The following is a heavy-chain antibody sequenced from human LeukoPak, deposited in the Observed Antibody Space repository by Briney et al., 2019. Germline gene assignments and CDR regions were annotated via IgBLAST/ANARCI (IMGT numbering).Heavy chain of an antibody. J-gene: IGHJ4*02. V-gene: IGHV3-48*02. D-gene: IGHD2-15*01. CDR1: GSTFNSYS. Sequence: GGSLRLSCAASGSTFNSYSMNWVRQAPGKGLEWISYLTSSSTIYYADSVRGRFTISRDNAKNSVYLQMNSLRDEDTAVYYCARNTVGAADFDYWGQGTLVTVSS. CDR3: ARNTVGAADFDY. CDR2: LTSSSTI.